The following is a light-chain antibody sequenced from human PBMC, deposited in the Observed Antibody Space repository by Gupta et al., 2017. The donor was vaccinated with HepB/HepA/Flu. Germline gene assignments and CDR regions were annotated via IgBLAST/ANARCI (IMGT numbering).Light chain of an antibody. J-gene: IGKJ4*01. V-gene: IGKV4-1*01. Sequence: DIVMTQSPASLAVSLGERATINCKSSQSVLYSSDNKNYLAWYQQKPGQPPKLLIYWASTRESGVPDRFSGSGSGTDFTLTITSLQAEDVAVYYCQHYVTSPLTFGGGTKVEVK. CDR1: QSVLYSSDNKNY. CDR2: WAS. CDR3: QHYVTSPLT.